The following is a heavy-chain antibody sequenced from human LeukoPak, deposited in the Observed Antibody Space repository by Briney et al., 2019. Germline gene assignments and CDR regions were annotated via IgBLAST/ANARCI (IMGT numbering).Heavy chain of an antibody. J-gene: IGHJ4*01. D-gene: IGHD6-19*01. CDR2: ISSSSSYI. Sequence: GGSLRLSCAASGFTFSSYSMNWVRQAPGKGLEWVSSISSSSSYIYYADSVKGRFTISRDSSKNSVYLQMNSLTLEDTAFYYCAKNRSGWYYFDYWGHGTLVTVSS. CDR3: AKNRSGWYYFDY. CDR1: GFTFSSYS. V-gene: IGHV3-21*04.